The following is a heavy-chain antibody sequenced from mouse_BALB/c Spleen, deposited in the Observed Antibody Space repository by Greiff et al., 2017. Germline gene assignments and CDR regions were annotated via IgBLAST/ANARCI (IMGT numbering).Heavy chain of an antibody. D-gene: IGHD1-2*01. CDR3: ARETATEAMDY. CDR1: GFTFSSYA. CDR2: ISSGGSYT. Sequence: EVMLVESGGGLVKPGGSLKLSCAASGFTFSSYAMSWVRQSPEKRLEWVAEISSGGSYTYYPDTVTGRFTISRDNAKNTLYLEMSSLRSEDTAMYYCARETATEAMDYWGQGTSVTVSS. V-gene: IGHV5-9-4*01. J-gene: IGHJ4*01.